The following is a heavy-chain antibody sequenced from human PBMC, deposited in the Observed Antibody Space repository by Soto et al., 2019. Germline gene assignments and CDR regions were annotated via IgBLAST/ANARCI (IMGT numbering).Heavy chain of an antibody. D-gene: IGHD3-16*01. V-gene: IGHV3-23*01. CDR3: PQAPRMSTFGGVTELWLFDY. CDR1: GFTFSSDA. CDR2: ISGSGGST. Sequence: APRLSCAASGFTFSSDAMSWVSQTPRKGLQRVSAISGSGGSTYYADTAKGRFTTSRDNSQNTLYLQMNSLRALVTAASYRPQAPRMSTFGGVTELWLFDYWCRWTRFAVSS. J-gene: IGHJ4*02.